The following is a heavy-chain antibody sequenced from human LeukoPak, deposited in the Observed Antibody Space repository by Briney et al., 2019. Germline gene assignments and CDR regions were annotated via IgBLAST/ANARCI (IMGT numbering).Heavy chain of an antibody. J-gene: IGHJ4*02. CDR3: ARFSSIAAAFDY. Sequence: PSEALSLTCTVSGGSISTYYWSWIRQPAGKGLEWIGRIHTSGSTNYNPSLKSRVTMSVDTSKNQFSLNLSSVTAADTAVYYCARFSSIAAAFDYWGQGTLVTVSS. D-gene: IGHD6-6*01. V-gene: IGHV4-4*07. CDR2: IHTSGST. CDR1: GGSISTYY.